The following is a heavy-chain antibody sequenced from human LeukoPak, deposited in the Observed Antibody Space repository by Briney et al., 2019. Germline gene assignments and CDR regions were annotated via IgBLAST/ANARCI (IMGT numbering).Heavy chain of an antibody. Sequence: GGSLRLSCAASGFTFSDYWIHWVRQAPGKGLVWVSRINTDGSITNYADSVKGRFSISRDNAKNPLYLQMSSPRAEDTAVYYCARDRGPRTGFMVREAYDYWGQGTLVTVSS. J-gene: IGHJ4*02. CDR2: INTDGSIT. V-gene: IGHV3-74*01. CDR1: GFTFSDYW. CDR3: ARDRGPRTGFMVREAYDY. D-gene: IGHD3-10*01.